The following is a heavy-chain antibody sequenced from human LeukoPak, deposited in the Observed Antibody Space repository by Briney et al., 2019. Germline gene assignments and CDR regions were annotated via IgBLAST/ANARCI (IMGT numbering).Heavy chain of an antibody. J-gene: IGHJ3*02. V-gene: IGHV3-30*18. CDR2: ISYDGSNK. CDR1: GFTFSSYG. Sequence: GGSLRLSCAASGFTFSSYGMHWVRQAPGKGLEWVAVISYDGSNKYYADSVKGRFTISRDNSKNTLYLQMNSLRAEDTAVYYCAKDGVRGVIIPDAFDIWGQGTMVTVSS. CDR3: AKDGVRGVIIPDAFDI. D-gene: IGHD3-10*01.